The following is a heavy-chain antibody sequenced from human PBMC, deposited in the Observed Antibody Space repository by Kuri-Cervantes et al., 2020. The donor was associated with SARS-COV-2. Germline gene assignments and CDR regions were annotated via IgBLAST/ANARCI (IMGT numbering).Heavy chain of an antibody. D-gene: IGHD2-21*02. CDR3: ARLPYYYYMDV. J-gene: IGHJ6*03. V-gene: IGHV3-23*01. CDR2: ISGSGGST. Sequence: GESLKISCAASGFTFSSYAMSWVRQAPGKGLEWVSAISGSGGSTYYADSVKDRFTISRDNSKNTLYLQMNSLRAEDTAVYYCARLPYYYYMDVWGKGTTVTVSS. CDR1: GFTFSSYA.